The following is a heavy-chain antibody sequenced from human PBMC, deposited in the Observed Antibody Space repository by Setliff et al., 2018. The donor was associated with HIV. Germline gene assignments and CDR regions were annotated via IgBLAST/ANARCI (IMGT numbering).Heavy chain of an antibody. D-gene: IGHD3-10*01. CDR2: IYYSGST. Sequence: SETLSLTCTVSGGSMSSYYWSWIRQPPGKGLEWVGYIYYSGSTNYNPSLKSRVSISVDTSKNRFSLKLSSVTAADTAMYYCGRVGFGELFGAFDIWGQGIMVT. V-gene: IGHV4-59*01. CDR1: GGSMSSYY. CDR3: GRVGFGELFGAFDI. J-gene: IGHJ3*02.